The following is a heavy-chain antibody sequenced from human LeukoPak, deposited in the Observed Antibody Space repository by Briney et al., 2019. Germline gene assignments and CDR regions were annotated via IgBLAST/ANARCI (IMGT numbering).Heavy chain of an antibody. V-gene: IGHV1-18*04. J-gene: IGHJ6*04. CDR2: ISAYNGNT. CDR3: ARDADEYGSGSYYYYYYGMDV. D-gene: IGHD3-10*01. Sequence: GASVKVSCKASGYTFTSYGISWVRQAPGQGLEWMGWISAYNGNTNYAQKLQGRVTMTTDTSTSTAYMELRSLRSDDTAVYYCARDADEYGSGSYYYYYYGMDVWGKGTTVTVSS. CDR1: GYTFTSYG.